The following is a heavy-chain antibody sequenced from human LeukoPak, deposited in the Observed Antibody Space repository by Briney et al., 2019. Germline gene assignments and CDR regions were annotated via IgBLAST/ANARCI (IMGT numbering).Heavy chain of an antibody. V-gene: IGHV3-30*03. D-gene: IGHD1-1*01. CDR1: GFTFSSYG. CDR2: ISYDGSNK. Sequence: GGSLRLSCAASGFTFSSYGMHWVRQAPGKGLEWVAVISYDGSNKYYADSVKGRFTISRDNSKNTLYLQMNSLRAEDTAVYYCARDVSLTTGTSDYWGQGTLVTVSS. J-gene: IGHJ4*02. CDR3: ARDVSLTTGTSDY.